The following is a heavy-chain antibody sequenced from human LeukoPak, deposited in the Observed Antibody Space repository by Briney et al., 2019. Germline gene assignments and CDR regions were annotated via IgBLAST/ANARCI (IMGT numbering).Heavy chain of an antibody. Sequence: ASVKVSCKASGYTFTSYAISWVRQAPGQGLEWMGWISADNGNTDYAQRFQGRVTMTTDTSTSTAYMELRSLRSDDTAVYYCAAASSGYDYYFDYWGQGTLVTVSS. J-gene: IGHJ4*02. V-gene: IGHV1-18*01. CDR2: ISADNGNT. D-gene: IGHD3-22*01. CDR3: AAASSGYDYYFDY. CDR1: GYTFTSYA.